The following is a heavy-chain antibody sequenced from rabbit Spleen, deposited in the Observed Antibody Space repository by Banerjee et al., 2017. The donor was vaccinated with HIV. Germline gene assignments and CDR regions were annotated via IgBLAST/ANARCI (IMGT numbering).Heavy chain of an antibody. CDR1: GFSFSNSYY. V-gene: IGHV1S40*01. D-gene: IGHD1-1*01. CDR3: ARSSGISGWGINL. Sequence: QSLEESGGDLVKPGASLTLTCTASGFSFSNSYYMCWVRQAPGKGLEWIACTYVPSSGYTYYASWAKGRFTISKTSSTTVTLQMTSLTAADTATYFCARSSGISGWGINLWGPGTLVTVS. J-gene: IGHJ4*01. CDR2: TYVPSSGYT.